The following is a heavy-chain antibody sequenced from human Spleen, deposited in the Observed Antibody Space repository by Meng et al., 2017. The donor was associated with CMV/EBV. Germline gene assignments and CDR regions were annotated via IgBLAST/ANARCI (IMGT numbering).Heavy chain of an antibody. CDR1: GYTFTSYG. Sequence: ASVKVSCKDSGYTFTSYGISWVRQAPGQGLEWMGWISAYNGNTNYAQKLQGRVTMTTDTSTSTAYMELRSLRSDDTAVYYCARGGDCSSTSCYRRDYYYYGMDVWGQGTTVTVSS. J-gene: IGHJ6*02. D-gene: IGHD2-2*01. CDR2: ISAYNGNT. CDR3: ARGGDCSSTSCYRRDYYYYGMDV. V-gene: IGHV1-18*01.